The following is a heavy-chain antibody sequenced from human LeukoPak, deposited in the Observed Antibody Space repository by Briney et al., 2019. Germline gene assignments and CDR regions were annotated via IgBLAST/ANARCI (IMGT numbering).Heavy chain of an antibody. CDR2: ISASGGST. J-gene: IGHJ4*02. V-gene: IGHV3-23*01. CDR1: GFTFSSFG. Sequence: GGSLRLSCAASGFTFSSFGLSWVRQAPGKGLEWVSGISASGGSTYYADSVKGRFTISRDSSKNTLYLQMKRLRAEDTAVYYCAKVRSIVGAFDYWGQGALVTVSS. D-gene: IGHD1-26*01. CDR3: AKVRSIVGAFDY.